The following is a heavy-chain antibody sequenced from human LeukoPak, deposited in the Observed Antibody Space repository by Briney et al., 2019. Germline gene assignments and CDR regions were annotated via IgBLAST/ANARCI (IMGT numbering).Heavy chain of an antibody. CDR3: AREEGIAAAGALEY. CDR1: GDSITDYC. V-gene: IGHV4-59*01. CDR2: IYHSGNT. J-gene: IGHJ4*02. D-gene: IGHD6-13*01. Sequence: SETLSLTCNVSGDSITDYCWSWIRQPPGKGLEWIGFIYHSGNTNYNPSLASRVTLSLDTSKTQLSLRLASVTAADSAVYYCAREEGIAAAGALEYWGQGLLVTVSS.